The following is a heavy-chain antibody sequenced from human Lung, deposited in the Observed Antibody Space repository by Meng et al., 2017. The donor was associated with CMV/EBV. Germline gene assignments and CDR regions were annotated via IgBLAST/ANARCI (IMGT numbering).Heavy chain of an antibody. V-gene: IGHV4-59*01. Sequence: SXTXSLXXTVAGGSISSYYWSWIRQPPGKGLEWIGYSYYSGSTNYNPSLKSRVTISVDTSKNQFSLKLSSVTAADTAVYYCARNSPAAPHYYYYGMDVWGQGTXVTVAS. CDR2: SYYSGST. CDR3: ARNSPAAPHYYYYGMDV. CDR1: GGSISSYY. D-gene: IGHD2-2*01. J-gene: IGHJ6*02.